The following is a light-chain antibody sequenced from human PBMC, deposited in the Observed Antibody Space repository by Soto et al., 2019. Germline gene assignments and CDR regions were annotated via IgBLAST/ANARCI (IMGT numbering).Light chain of an antibody. CDR2: ENY. Sequence: NFMLTPPHSVSESPGKTVTISCTRSSGSIASNDVQRYQQRPGSAPTTVIYENYQRPSGVPDRFSGSTDGSSNSASPTISGLQTEDEADYYCQSYDSSTGIFGGGTK. CDR3: QSYDSSTGI. V-gene: IGLV6-57*04. CDR1: SGSIASND. J-gene: IGLJ2*01.